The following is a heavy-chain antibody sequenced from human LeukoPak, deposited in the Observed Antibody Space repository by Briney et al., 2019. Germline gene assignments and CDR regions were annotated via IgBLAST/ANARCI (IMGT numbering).Heavy chain of an antibody. V-gene: IGHV3-13*01. CDR1: GFTLSDYD. Sequence: PGESLRLSCAASGFTLSDYDMHWVRHATGKVLEWVSAIGTAGDTYYTGSVKARFTISRENAKNSLYLQMNSLRAGDTAVYYCARVAKERVGGVYYFDYWGQGTLVTVSS. J-gene: IGHJ4*02. D-gene: IGHD1-1*01. CDR2: IGTAGDT. CDR3: ARVAKERVGGVYYFDY.